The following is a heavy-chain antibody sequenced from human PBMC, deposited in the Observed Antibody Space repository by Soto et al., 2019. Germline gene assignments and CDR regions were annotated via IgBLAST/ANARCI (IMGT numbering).Heavy chain of an antibody. J-gene: IGHJ4*02. CDR1: GLTFSSYW. V-gene: IGHV3-74*01. CDR2: IKSDRSYT. D-gene: IGHD2-2*01. Sequence: GGSLRLSCAASGLTFSSYWMDWVRQAPGKGLEWVSRIKSDRSYTNYADSVKGRFTISRDNSKKTLYLQLSSLRAEDTALYFCVKYRYCIDVTCYAAFDYWGQGTLVTVSS. CDR3: VKYRYCIDVTCYAAFDY.